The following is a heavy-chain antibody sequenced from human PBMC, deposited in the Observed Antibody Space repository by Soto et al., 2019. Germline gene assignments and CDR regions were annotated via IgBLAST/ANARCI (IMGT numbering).Heavy chain of an antibody. J-gene: IGHJ2*01. CDR2: INAGNGNT. CDR3: ARGGSLYWYFDL. CDR1: GYTFTSYA. Sequence: AXVKVSCKASGYTFTSYAMHWVRQAPGQRLEWMGWINAGNGNTKYSQKFQGRVTITRDTSASTAYMELSSLRSEDTAVYYCARGGSLYWYFDLWGRGTLVTVSS. V-gene: IGHV1-3*01. D-gene: IGHD1-26*01.